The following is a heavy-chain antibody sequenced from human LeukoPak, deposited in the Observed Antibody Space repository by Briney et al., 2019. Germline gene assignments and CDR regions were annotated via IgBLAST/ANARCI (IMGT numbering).Heavy chain of an antibody. CDR2: INPNSGGT. Sequence: ASVKVSCKASGYSFIRYHIHWVRQAPGQGLEWMGRINPNSGGTNYAQKFQGRVTMTRDTSISTAYMELSRLRSDDTAVYYCASHDDFWSGYSGAYYYYGMDVWGQGTTVTVSS. V-gene: IGHV1-2*06. D-gene: IGHD3-3*01. J-gene: IGHJ6*02. CDR1: GYSFIRYH. CDR3: ASHDDFWSGYSGAYYYYGMDV.